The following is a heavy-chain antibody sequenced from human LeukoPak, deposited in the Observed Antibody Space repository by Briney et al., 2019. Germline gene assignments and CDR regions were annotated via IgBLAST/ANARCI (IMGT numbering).Heavy chain of an antibody. D-gene: IGHD3-22*01. Sequence: GGSLRLSCAASGFTFSNAWMSWVRQAPGKGLEWVGRIKSKTDGGTTDYAAPVKGRFTISRDDSKNTLYLQMNSLKTEDTAVYYCTTGYDSSGWGFDYWGQGTLVTVSS. CDR2: IKSKTDGGTT. CDR1: GFTFSNAW. J-gene: IGHJ4*02. V-gene: IGHV3-15*01. CDR3: TTGYDSSGWGFDY.